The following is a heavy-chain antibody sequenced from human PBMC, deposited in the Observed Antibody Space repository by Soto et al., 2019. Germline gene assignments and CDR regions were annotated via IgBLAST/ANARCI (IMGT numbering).Heavy chain of an antibody. V-gene: IGHV3-11*06. CDR3: ARANGDLLVVVAATGGWFDP. CDR1: GFTFSDYY. Sequence: GGSLRLSCAASGFTFSDYYMSWIRQAPGRGLEWVSYISSSSSYTNYADSVKGRFTISRDNAKNSLYLQMNSLRAEDTAVYYCARANGDLLVVVAATGGWFDPWGQGTLVTVSS. J-gene: IGHJ5*02. D-gene: IGHD2-15*01. CDR2: ISSSSSYT.